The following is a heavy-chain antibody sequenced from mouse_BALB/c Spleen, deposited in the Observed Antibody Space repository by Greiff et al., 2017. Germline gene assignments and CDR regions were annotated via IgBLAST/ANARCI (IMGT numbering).Heavy chain of an antibody. D-gene: IGHD1-2*01. Sequence: LVKTGASVKISCKASGYSFAGYYMHWVKQSHGKSLEWIGYISCYNGATSYNQKFKGKATFTVDTSSSTAYMQFNSLTSEDSAVYYCARTGLRLYAMDYWGQGTSVTVSS. J-gene: IGHJ4*01. CDR1: GYSFAGYY. CDR2: ISCYNGAT. CDR3: ARTGLRLYAMDY. V-gene: IGHV1S34*01.